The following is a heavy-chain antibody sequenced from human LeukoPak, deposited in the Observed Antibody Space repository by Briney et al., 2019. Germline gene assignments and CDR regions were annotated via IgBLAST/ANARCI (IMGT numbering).Heavy chain of an antibody. CDR3: ARGFRGDFDY. CDR1: GFTFDDYG. CDR2: INWNGGRT. V-gene: IGHV3-20*04. Sequence: PGGSLRLSCAASGFTFDDYGMSWVRQAPGKGLEWVSGINWNGGRTGYADSVKGQFTISRDNAKNSLYLQMNSLRAENTALYYCARGFRGDFDYWGQGTLVTVSS. J-gene: IGHJ4*02. D-gene: IGHD3-16*01.